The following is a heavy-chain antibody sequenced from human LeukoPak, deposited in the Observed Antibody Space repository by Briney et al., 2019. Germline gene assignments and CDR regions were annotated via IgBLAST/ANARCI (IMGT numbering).Heavy chain of an antibody. D-gene: IGHD3-10*01. Sequence: GGSLRLSCAASGFTFSDYYMSWIRQAPGKGLEWVSYISSSGSTIYYADSVKGRFTISRDNSKNTLYLQMNSLRAEDTAVYYCAKDRLLWFGEPSRGGTLGDWGQGTLVTVSS. CDR3: AKDRLLWFGEPSRGGTLGD. J-gene: IGHJ4*02. CDR1: GFTFSDYY. V-gene: IGHV3-11*01. CDR2: ISSSGSTI.